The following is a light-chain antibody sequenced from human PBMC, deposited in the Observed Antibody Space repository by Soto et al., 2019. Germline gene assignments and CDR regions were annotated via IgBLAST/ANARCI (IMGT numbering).Light chain of an antibody. CDR3: QYLNSFPLT. V-gene: IGKV1-9*01. J-gene: IGKJ4*01. CDR1: QVISKY. Sequence: IQLTQSPSSLSAPVGDRVTITCRASQVISKYLAWYQQKPGTAPKLLIYLASTLQGGVPSRFSGSGSGTDFSLTISSLQPEDVATYYCQYLNSFPLTFGGGTKVEIK. CDR2: LAS.